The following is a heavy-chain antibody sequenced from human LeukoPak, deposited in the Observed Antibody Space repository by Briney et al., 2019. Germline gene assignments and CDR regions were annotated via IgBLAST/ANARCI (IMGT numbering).Heavy chain of an antibody. CDR3: AREPQVRYGMDV. V-gene: IGHV4-34*01. CDR1: GGSFSGYY. D-gene: IGHD4-23*01. J-gene: IGHJ6*04. CDR2: INHSGNT. Sequence: SETLSLTCAVYGGSFSGYYWSWIRQPPGKGLEWIGEINHSGNTNYNPSLKSRVTISVDTSKNQFSLKLSSVTAADTAVYYCAREPQVRYGMDVGGEGTTLTVPS.